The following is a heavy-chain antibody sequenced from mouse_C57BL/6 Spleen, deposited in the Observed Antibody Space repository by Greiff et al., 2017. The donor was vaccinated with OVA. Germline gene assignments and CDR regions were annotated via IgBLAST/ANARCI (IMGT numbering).Heavy chain of an antibody. V-gene: IGHV1-26*01. CDR3: ARAYGSRYGAMDY. D-gene: IGHD1-1*01. CDR2: INPNNGGT. J-gene: IGHJ4*01. Sequence: VQLQQSGPELVKPGASVKISCKASGYTFTDYYMNWVKQSHGKSLEWIGDINPNNGGTSYNQKFKAKATLTVDKSSSTAYMELRSLTSEDSAVYYCARAYGSRYGAMDYWGQGTSVTVSS. CDR1: GYTFTDYY.